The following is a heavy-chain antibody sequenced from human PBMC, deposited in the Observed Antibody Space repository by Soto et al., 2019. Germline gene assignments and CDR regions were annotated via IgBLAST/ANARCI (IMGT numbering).Heavy chain of an antibody. V-gene: IGHV1-8*02. D-gene: IGHD6-19*01. J-gene: IGHJ4*02. CDR2: MNPNSGRT. CDR1: GYTFTDYD. Sequence: VQSGAEVRKPGASVKVSCKTSGYTFTDYDINWVRQAPGQGLEWVGRMNPNSGRTDYAQKLEGRVTMTRDISISTAYMELSSLGYDDTAVYFCSTWGRNGWYTGCFWGQGTLVTVSS. CDR3: STWGRNGWYTGCF.